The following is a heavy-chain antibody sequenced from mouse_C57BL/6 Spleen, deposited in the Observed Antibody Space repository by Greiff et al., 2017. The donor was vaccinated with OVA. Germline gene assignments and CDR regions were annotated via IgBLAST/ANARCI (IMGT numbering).Heavy chain of an antibody. V-gene: IGHV1-18*01. CDR1: GYTFTDYN. Sequence: EVQLQQSGPELVKPGASVKIPCKASGYTFTDYNMDWVKQSHGKSLEWIGDINPNNGGTIYNQKFKGKATLTVDKSSSTAYMELRSLTSEDTAVYYCARRDYDYDGYFDYWGQGTTLTVSS. CDR3: ARRDYDYDGYFDY. D-gene: IGHD2-4*01. J-gene: IGHJ2*01. CDR2: INPNNGGT.